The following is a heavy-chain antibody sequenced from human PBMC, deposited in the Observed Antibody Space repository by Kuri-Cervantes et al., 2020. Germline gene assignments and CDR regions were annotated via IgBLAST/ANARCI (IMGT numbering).Heavy chain of an antibody. CDR1: GGSISSYY. CDR3: ARQRGSPSFDY. Sequence: GSLRLSCTVSGGSISSYYWSWIRQPPGKGLEWIGSIYYSGSTYYNPSLKSRVTISVDTSKNQFSLKLSSVTAADTAVYYCARQRGSPSFDYWGQGTLVTVSS. J-gene: IGHJ4*02. CDR2: IYYSGST. V-gene: IGHV4-59*05. D-gene: IGHD1-1*01.